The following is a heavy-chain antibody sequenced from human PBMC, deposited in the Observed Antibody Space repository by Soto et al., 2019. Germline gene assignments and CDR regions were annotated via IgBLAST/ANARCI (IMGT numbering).Heavy chain of an antibody. V-gene: IGHV1-3*04. CDR1: GYTFTNNV. Sequence: ASVKFSCKASGYTFTNNVIHWLRQAPGQTLEWMGWIHTAKGNTKYSQKFEARVTLTRDTAASTAYMELNSLRSDDTAVYYCARDPIWTYTWNYARLNYLEPWGQGTLVTVSS. J-gene: IGHJ5*02. CDR3: ARDPIWTYTWNYARLNYLEP. D-gene: IGHD1-7*01. CDR2: IHTAKGNT.